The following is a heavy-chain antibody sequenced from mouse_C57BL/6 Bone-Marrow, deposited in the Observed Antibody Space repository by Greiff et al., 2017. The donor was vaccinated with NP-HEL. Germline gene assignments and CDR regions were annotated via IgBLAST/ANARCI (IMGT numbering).Heavy chain of an antibody. CDR3: ARPHYYGSSTYAMDY. CDR2: ISSGSSTI. CDR1: GFTFSDYG. D-gene: IGHD1-1*01. J-gene: IGHJ4*01. Sequence: DVKLVESGGGLVKPGGSLKLSCAASGFTFSDYGMHWVRQAPEKGLEWVAYISSGSSTIYYADTVKGRFTISRDNAKNTLFLQMTSLRSEDTAMYYCARPHYYGSSTYAMDYWGQGTSVTVSS. V-gene: IGHV5-17*01.